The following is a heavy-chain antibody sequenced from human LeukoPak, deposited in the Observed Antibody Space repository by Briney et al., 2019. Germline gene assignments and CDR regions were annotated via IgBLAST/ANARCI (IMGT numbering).Heavy chain of an antibody. CDR2: ISSSSSYI. Sequence: GGSLRLSCAASGFTFSSYSMNWVRQAPGKGLEWVSSISSSSSYIYYADSVKGRFTISRDNAKNSLYLQMNSLRAEGTAVYHCAREDIVVVPAATPPMDYWGQGTLVTVSS. CDR3: AREDIVVVPAATPPMDY. D-gene: IGHD2-2*01. V-gene: IGHV3-21*01. J-gene: IGHJ4*02. CDR1: GFTFSSYS.